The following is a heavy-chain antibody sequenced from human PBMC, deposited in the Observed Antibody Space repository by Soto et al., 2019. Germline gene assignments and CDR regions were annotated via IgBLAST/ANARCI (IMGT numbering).Heavy chain of an antibody. CDR1: GFVFSSHW. D-gene: IGHD1-1*01. J-gene: IGHJ4*02. V-gene: IGHV3-74*01. Sequence: GGSLRLSCAASGFVFSSHWMHWVRQAPGKGLVWVSRISADGSNTNYADSVKGRFTISRDNAKNTLFLQMNSLRAEDTAVYYCARRTDAYNWADYWGQGTLVTVSS. CDR3: ARRTDAYNWADY. CDR2: ISADGSNT.